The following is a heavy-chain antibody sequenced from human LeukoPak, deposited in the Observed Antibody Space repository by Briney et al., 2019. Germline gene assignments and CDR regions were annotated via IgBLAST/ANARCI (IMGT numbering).Heavy chain of an antibody. V-gene: IGHV1-46*01. Sequence: GASVKVSCKTSGYNFTNYYMHWVRQAPGHGLEWMGIMNPSGDTTTYAEKFQGRVTMTRDTSTSTVYMELSSLRSEDTAVYYCARGGALRYFERFSAYWGQGTLVTVSS. CDR1: GYNFTNYY. CDR3: ARGGALRYFERFSAY. J-gene: IGHJ4*02. CDR2: MNPSGDTT. D-gene: IGHD3-9*01.